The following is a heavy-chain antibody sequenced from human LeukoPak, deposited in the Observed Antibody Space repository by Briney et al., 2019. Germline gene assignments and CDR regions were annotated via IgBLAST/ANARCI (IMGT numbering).Heavy chain of an antibody. CDR3: ARGVYIAAAQYGY. V-gene: IGHV4-59*01. CDR2: IYYSGTT. Sequence: SSETLSLTCTVSGRSISSYYWSWIRQPPGKGLEWIGYIYYSGTTNYNPSLKSRVTISVDTSKNQFSLKLSSVTAADTAVYYCARGVYIAAAQYGYWGQGTLVTVSS. J-gene: IGHJ4*02. D-gene: IGHD6-13*01. CDR1: GRSISSYY.